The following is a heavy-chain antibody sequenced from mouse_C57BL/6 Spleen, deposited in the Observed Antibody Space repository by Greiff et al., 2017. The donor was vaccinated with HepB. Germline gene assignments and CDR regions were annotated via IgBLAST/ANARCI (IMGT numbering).Heavy chain of an antibody. J-gene: IGHJ4*01. D-gene: IGHD3-2*02. CDR3: ARSRKAQATGAMDY. V-gene: IGHV1-50*01. CDR1: GYTFTSYW. Sequence: QVQLQQPGAELVKPGASVKLSCKASGYTFTSYWMQWVKQRPGQGLEWIGEIDPSDSYTNYNQKFKGKATLTVDTSSSTAYMQLSSLTSEDSAVYYCARSRKAQATGAMDYWGQGTSVTVSS. CDR2: IDPSDSYT.